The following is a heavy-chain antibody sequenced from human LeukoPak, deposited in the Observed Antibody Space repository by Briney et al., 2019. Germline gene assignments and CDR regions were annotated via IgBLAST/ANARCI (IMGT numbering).Heavy chain of an antibody. D-gene: IGHD5-12*01. CDR3: AKDPAWITYYFDY. CDR1: GFTFSDYY. Sequence: GGSLRLSCAASGFTFSDYYMSWIRQAPGKGLEWISYISSSGSDIYYADSVKGRFTISRDNAKNSLYLQMNSLRAGDTAVYYCAKDPAWITYYFDYWGQGTLVTVSS. CDR2: ISSSGSDI. V-gene: IGHV3-11*04. J-gene: IGHJ4*02.